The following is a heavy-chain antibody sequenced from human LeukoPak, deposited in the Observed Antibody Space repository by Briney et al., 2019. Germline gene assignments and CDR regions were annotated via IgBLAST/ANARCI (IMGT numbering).Heavy chain of an antibody. J-gene: IGHJ4*02. CDR3: AKPPEDYDFWSGLDDY. D-gene: IGHD3-3*01. V-gene: IGHV3-30*02. CDR2: IRYDGSNK. Sequence: GGSLRLSCAASGFTFSSYGMHWVRQAPGKGLEWVAFIRYDGSNKYYADSVKGRFTISRDNSKNTLYLQMNSLRAEDTAVYYCAKPPEDYDFWSGLDDYWGQGTLVTVSS. CDR1: GFTFSSYG.